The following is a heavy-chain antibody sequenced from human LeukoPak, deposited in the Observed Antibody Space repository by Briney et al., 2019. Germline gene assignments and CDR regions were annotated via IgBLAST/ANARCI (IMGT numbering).Heavy chain of an antibody. CDR1: GFTFSSYG. V-gene: IGHV3-33*06. D-gene: IGHD4-17*01. CDR3: AKGGGFYGHQTTPYFDY. J-gene: IGHJ4*02. Sequence: PGGSLRLSCAASGFTFSSYGMHWVRQAPGKGLEWVAVIWCDGSNKYYADSVKGRFTISRDNSKNTLYLQMNSLRAEDTAVYYCAKGGGFYGHQTTPYFDYWGQGTLVTVSS. CDR2: IWCDGSNK.